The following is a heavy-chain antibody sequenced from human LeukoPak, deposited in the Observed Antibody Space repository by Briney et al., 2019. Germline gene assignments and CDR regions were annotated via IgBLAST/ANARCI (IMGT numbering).Heavy chain of an antibody. CDR2: IYTSGST. J-gene: IGHJ4*02. CDR1: GGSITSGSYY. Sequence: SETLSLTCTVSGGSITSGSYYWSWLRQPAGKGLEWIGRIYTSGSTDYNPSLKSRVTISVDTAKNQFSLKLTSVTAADTAVYYCASGYNWNYILGHWGQGTLVTVSS. D-gene: IGHD1-7*01. CDR3: ASGYNWNYILGH. V-gene: IGHV4-61*02.